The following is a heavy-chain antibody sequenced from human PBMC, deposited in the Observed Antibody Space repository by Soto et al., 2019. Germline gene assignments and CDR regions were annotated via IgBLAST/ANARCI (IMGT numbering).Heavy chain of an antibody. J-gene: IGHJ3*02. D-gene: IGHD6-13*01. CDR3: ANTRDSSSWIDAFDI. CDR2: ISWNSGSI. Sequence: PGGSLRLSCAASGFTFDGYAMHWVRQAPGKGLEWVSGISWNSGSIGYADSVKGRFTISRDNAKNSLYLQMNSLRAEDTALYYCANTRDSSSWIDAFDIWGQGTMVTVSS. CDR1: GFTFDGYA. V-gene: IGHV3-9*01.